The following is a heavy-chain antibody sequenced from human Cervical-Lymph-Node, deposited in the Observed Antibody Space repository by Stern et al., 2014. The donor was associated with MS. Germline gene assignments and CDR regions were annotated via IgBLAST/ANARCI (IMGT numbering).Heavy chain of an antibody. Sequence: VQLVQSGAEVKKPGASVKLSCKASGYSFTSDDINWVRQAPGQGLEWMGWMNPDSGDTGYAQKFQGRFTITRDTSISTAYMELTSLTSDDTVVYYCTKGWVAWGQGTLVIVSS. CDR1: GYSFTSDD. J-gene: IGHJ4*02. CDR3: TKGWVA. CDR2: MNPDSGDT. V-gene: IGHV1-8*01. D-gene: IGHD7-27*01.